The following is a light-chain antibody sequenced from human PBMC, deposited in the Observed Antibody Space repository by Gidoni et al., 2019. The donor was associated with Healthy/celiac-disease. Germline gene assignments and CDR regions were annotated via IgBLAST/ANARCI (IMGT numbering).Light chain of an antibody. Sequence: CPTTLPVAPGESTPPSSRASQSVSSILAWFQQKPGQAPRLLIYGASTRATGIPARFSGGGSGTEFTLTISSLLSDDFAVYYCQQYNNWPRWTFGQGTKVEIK. CDR3: QQYNNWPRWT. CDR2: GAS. V-gene: IGKV3-15*01. J-gene: IGKJ1*01. CDR1: QSVSSI.